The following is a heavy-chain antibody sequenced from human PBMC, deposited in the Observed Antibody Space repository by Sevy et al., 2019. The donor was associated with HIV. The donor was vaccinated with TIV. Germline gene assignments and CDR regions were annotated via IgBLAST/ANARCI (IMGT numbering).Heavy chain of an antibody. V-gene: IGHV3-48*01. CDR2: ISSSSSTI. CDR3: ARDRQPELGTGTTGWWGYYYGMDV. CDR1: GFTFSSYS. D-gene: IGHD1-7*01. J-gene: IGHJ6*02. Sequence: GGSLRLSCAASGFTFSSYSMNWVRQAPWKGLEWVSYISSSSSTIYYADSVKGRFTISRDNAKNSLYLQMNSLRAEDTAVYYCARDRQPELGTGTTGWWGYYYGMDVWGQGTTVTVSS.